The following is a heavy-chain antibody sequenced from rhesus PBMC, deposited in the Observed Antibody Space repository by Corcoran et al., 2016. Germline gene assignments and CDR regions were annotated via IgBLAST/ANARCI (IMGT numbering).Heavy chain of an antibody. J-gene: IGHJ6*01. CDR3: PGGGNSYVWVS. D-gene: IGHD4-17*01. V-gene: IGHV4-80*01. CDR2: SNGKSSSP. CDR1: GASISSYW. Sequence: QVQLQESGPGLVKPSETLSLICAVSGASISSYWWSWIRQPPGKGLEWIGESNGKSSSPYSPPPPEGVDTFPKAPPKTQSPRLLSPGPPATPAVYSGPGGGNSYVWVSWGQGVVLPVPA.